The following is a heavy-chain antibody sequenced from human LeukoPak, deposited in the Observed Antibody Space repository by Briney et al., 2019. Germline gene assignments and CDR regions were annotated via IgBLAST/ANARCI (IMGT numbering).Heavy chain of an antibody. CDR1: GFTFSSYS. J-gene: IGHJ6*02. CDR3: ARESGLRFLEWSPSSYGMDV. Sequence: GGSLRLSCAASGFTFSSYSMNWVRQAPGKGRGWASSISSSSSYIYYADSVKGRFTISRDNTKNSLYLQMNSLRAEDTAVYYCARESGLRFLEWSPSSYGMDVWGQGTTVTVSS. D-gene: IGHD3-3*01. V-gene: IGHV3-21*01. CDR2: ISSSSSYI.